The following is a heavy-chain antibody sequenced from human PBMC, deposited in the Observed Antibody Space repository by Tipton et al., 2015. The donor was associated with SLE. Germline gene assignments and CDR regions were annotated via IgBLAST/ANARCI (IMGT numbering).Heavy chain of an antibody. V-gene: IGHV4-59*01. Sequence: TLSLTCTVSGGSISGYYWSWIRQPPGEGLECIGYVYSSEGTHYNPSLKSRVSMSIDTSKNQFSLKVNSVTAADTAIYYCARGPGFCNGGNCQGDRRWFDPWGQGTLISVSS. D-gene: IGHD2-15*01. J-gene: IGHJ5*02. CDR1: GGSISGYY. CDR2: VYSSEGT. CDR3: ARGPGFCNGGNCQGDRRWFDP.